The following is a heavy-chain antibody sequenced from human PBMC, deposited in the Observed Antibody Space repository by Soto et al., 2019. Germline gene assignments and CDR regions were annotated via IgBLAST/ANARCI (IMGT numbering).Heavy chain of an antibody. CDR3: ASQFCSGGACFNWFDP. J-gene: IGHJ5*02. V-gene: IGHV4-30-4*01. Sequence: SSETLSLTCTVSGGSIRSSLYYWSWIRQPPGKGLEWIGYIFDSGITHYNKSLKSRVAMSVDTSKNQFSLNLTSVTAADTVVYFCASQFCSGGACFNWFDPWGHGTLVTVSS. CDR1: GGSIRSSLYY. D-gene: IGHD2-21*02. CDR2: IFDSGIT.